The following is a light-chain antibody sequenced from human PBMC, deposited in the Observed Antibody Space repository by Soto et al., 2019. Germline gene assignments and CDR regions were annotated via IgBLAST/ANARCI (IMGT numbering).Light chain of an antibody. V-gene: IGKV1-39*01. J-gene: IGKJ4*01. CDR3: QQSYGTPLT. CDR2: AAS. CDR1: QSISNY. Sequence: DMEMTQSPSSLSASVGDRVTITCRASQSISNYLNWYQHKPGKVPKLLIYAASSLQSGVPTRFSGSGSGKDFTLTINSLQPEDFATYYCQQSYGTPLTFGGGTQIQIK.